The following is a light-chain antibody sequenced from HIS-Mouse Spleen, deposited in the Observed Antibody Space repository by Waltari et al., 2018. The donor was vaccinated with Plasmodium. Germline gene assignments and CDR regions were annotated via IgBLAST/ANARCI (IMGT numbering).Light chain of an antibody. CDR1: SSDVGSYNS. CDR3: SSYTSSSTWV. J-gene: IGLJ3*02. V-gene: IGLV2-18*02. Sequence: QSALTQPPSVSGSPGQSVTISCTGTSSDVGSYNSVPWYQQPPGTAPKLMIYEVSNRPSGVPDRFSGSKSGNTASLTISGLQAEDEADYYCSSYTSSSTWVFGGGTKLTVL. CDR2: EVS.